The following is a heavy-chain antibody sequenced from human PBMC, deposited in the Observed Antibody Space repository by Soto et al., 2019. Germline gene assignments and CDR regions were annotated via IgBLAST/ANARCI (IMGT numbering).Heavy chain of an antibody. D-gene: IGHD7-27*01. V-gene: IGHV1-2*04. CDR2: INPNSGGT. CDR1: EYTFTGYY. Sequence: ASVKVSCKASEYTFTGYYMHWVRQAPGQGLEWMGWINPNSGGTNYAQKFQGWVTMTRDTSISTAYMELSRLRSDDTAVYYCARGTHELTGIPSEFDYWGQGTLVPVSS. J-gene: IGHJ4*02. CDR3: ARGTHELTGIPSEFDY.